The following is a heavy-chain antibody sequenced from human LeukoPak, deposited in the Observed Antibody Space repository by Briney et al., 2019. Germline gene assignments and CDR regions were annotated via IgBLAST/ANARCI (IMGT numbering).Heavy chain of an antibody. D-gene: IGHD4-11*01. CDR1: GFIFSHHG. CDR2: IWSDGTNR. Sequence: GGSLRLSCAASGFIFSHHGMHWVRQAPGQGLEWVAVIWSDGTNRFYADSVKGRFTISRDNSQNTVFLQMDSLRVKDTAIYYCARDAQRGFDYSNSLKYWGHGTLVTDSS. J-gene: IGHJ4*01. V-gene: IGHV3-33*01. CDR3: ARDAQRGFDYSNSLKY.